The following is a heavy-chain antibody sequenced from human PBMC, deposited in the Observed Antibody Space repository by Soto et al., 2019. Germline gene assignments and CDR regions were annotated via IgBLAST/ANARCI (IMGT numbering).Heavy chain of an antibody. CDR3: TRWAYSYGWYFDY. Sequence: EVQLVESGGGLVQPGGSLKLSCAASGFTFSGCAMHWVRQASGKGLEWLGRIRSKPNNYATEYAASVQGRFTISRDDSKNTAYLEMNSLKTEDTAVYYCTRWAYSYGWYFDYWGQGAVVTVSS. CDR2: IRSKPNNYAT. D-gene: IGHD6-19*01. CDR1: GFTFSGCA. J-gene: IGHJ4*02. V-gene: IGHV3-73*01.